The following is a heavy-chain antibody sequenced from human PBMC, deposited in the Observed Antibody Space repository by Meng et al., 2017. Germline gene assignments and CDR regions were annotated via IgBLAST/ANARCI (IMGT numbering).Heavy chain of an antibody. CDR3: ARGALGGTSYEEYFPH. J-gene: IGHJ1*01. CDR1: GFTFDDYA. V-gene: IGHV3-9*01. CDR2: ISWNSGSI. Sequence: GGSLRLSCAASGFTFDDYAMHWVRQAPGKGLEWVSGISWNSGSIGYADSVKGRFTISRDNAKNSLYLQMNSLRAEDTAFYYCARGALGGTSYEEYFPHWGQGTLVTVSS. D-gene: IGHD1-26*01.